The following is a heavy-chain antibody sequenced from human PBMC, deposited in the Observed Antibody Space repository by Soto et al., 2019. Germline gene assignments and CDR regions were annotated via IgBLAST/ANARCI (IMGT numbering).Heavy chain of an antibody. D-gene: IGHD2-21*02. Sequence: SETLSLTCAVYGGSFSGYYWSWIRQPPGKGLERIGEINHSGSTNYNPSLKSRVTISVDTSKNQFSLKLSSVTAADTAVYYCARGVTEVTYNWFDPWGQGTLVTVSS. CDR2: INHSGST. CDR1: GGSFSGYY. V-gene: IGHV4-34*01. J-gene: IGHJ5*02. CDR3: ARGVTEVTYNWFDP.